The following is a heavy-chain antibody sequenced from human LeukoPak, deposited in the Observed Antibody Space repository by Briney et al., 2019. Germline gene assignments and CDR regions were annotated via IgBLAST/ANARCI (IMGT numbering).Heavy chain of an antibody. CDR2: IFYTGST. V-gene: IGHV4-39*07. Sequence: SETLSLTCIVSGGSISSSSYYWGWIRQPPGTGLEWIGSIFYTGSTYYNPSLKSRVTISVDTSKNQFSLRMNSVTAADTAVYYCARGGSSWFRFDYWGQGTLVTVSS. CDR1: GGSISSSSYY. J-gene: IGHJ4*02. D-gene: IGHD6-13*01. CDR3: ARGGSSWFRFDY.